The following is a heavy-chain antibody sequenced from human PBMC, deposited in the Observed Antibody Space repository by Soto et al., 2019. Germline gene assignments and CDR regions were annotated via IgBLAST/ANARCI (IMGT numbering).Heavy chain of an antibody. D-gene: IGHD3-16*02. CDR2: IYYSGST. J-gene: IGHJ4*02. CDR3: ARQPWGSYRFDY. Sequence: QLQLQESGPGLVKPSETLSLTCTVSGGSISSSSYYWGWIRQPPGKGLEWIGSIYYSGSTYYNPSLKSRVTISVDTSKNQFSLKLSSVTAADTAVYYCARQPWGSYRFDYWGQGTLVTVSS. CDR1: GGSISSSSYY. V-gene: IGHV4-39*01.